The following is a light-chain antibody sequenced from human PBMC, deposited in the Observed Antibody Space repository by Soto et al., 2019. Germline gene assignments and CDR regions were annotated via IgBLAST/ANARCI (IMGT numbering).Light chain of an antibody. CDR3: QQPAHTPQT. Sequence: DIQVTQSPYSRSSSGGARVTITCRASQNIDIYLHWYQQKPGTAPKLLIYGASSLQSGVPSRFSGSGSGTDITHTCRSLQPEDFATYYCQQPAHTPQTFGGGTKGDIK. CDR2: GAS. J-gene: IGKJ4*01. CDR1: QNIDIY. V-gene: IGKV1-39*01.